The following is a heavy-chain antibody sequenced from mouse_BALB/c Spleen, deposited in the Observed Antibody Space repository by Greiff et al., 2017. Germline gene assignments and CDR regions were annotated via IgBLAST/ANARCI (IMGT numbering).Heavy chain of an antibody. Sequence: EVMLVESGGGLVKPGGSLKLSCAASGIAFSSSDMSWVRQTPEKRLEWVAYISSGGGSTYYPDTMKGRFTISRDNVRNTLYLQMSSLKSEDTALYYCARQGRYDERDGSFDYWGQGTTLTVSS. J-gene: IGHJ2*01. V-gene: IGHV5-12-1*01. D-gene: IGHD2-14*01. CDR3: ARQGRYDERDGSFDY. CDR1: GIAFSSSD. CDR2: ISSGGGST.